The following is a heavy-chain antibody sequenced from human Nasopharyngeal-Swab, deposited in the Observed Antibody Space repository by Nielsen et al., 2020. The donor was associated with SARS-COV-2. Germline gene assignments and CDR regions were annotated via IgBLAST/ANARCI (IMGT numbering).Heavy chain of an antibody. CDR1: GGSFSGYY. J-gene: IGHJ4*02. CDR3: AREDYGDYLLKY. D-gene: IGHD4-17*01. V-gene: IGHV4-34*01. Sequence: SETLSLTCAVYGGSFSGYYWSWIRQPPGKGLEWIGEINHSGSTNYNPSLKSRVTISVDTSKNQFSLKLSSVTAADTAVYYCAREDYGDYLLKYWGQGTLVTVSS. CDR2: INHSGST.